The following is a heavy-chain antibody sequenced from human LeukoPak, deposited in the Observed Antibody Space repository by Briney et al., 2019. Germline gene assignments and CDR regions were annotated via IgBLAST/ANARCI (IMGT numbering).Heavy chain of an antibody. CDR1: GGSISSSSYY. CDR2: LYYSGST. D-gene: IGHD3-22*01. CDR3: ARVPDYYDSSGYWSEYFQH. V-gene: IGHV4-39*07. Sequence: RPSETLSLTCTVSGGSISSSSYYWGWIRQPPGKGLEWIGSLYYSGSTYYNPSLKSRVTISVDTSKNQFSLKLSSVTAADTAVYYCARVPDYYDSSGYWSEYFQHWGQGTLVTVSS. J-gene: IGHJ1*01.